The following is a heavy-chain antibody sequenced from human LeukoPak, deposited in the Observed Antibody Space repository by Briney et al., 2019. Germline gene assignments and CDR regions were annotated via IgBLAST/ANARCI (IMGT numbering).Heavy chain of an antibody. Sequence: PSETLSLTCTVSGDSISSYYWSWIRQPPGKGLEWIGYIYSSGSTKYNPSLKSRVTISVDTSKNQFSLKLSSVTAADTAVYYCARARVRSYSYDSSVFYTSDWHFDLWGRGALVTVSS. V-gene: IGHV4-59*01. D-gene: IGHD3-22*01. CDR2: IYSSGST. CDR1: GDSISSYY. CDR3: ARARVRSYSYDSSVFYTSDWHFDL. J-gene: IGHJ2*01.